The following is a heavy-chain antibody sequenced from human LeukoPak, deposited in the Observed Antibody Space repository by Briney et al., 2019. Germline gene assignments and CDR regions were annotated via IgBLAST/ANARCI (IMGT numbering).Heavy chain of an antibody. CDR2: ISYDGSNK. CDR3: ARDRDCSSTSCYAYYFDY. D-gene: IGHD2-2*01. Sequence: GGSLRLSCAASGFTFSSYAMHWVRQAPGKGLEWVAVISYDGSNKYYADSVKGRFTISRDNSKNTLYLQMNSLRAEDTAVYYCARDRDCSSTSCYAYYFDYWGQGTLVTVSS. V-gene: IGHV3-30-3*01. J-gene: IGHJ4*02. CDR1: GFTFSSYA.